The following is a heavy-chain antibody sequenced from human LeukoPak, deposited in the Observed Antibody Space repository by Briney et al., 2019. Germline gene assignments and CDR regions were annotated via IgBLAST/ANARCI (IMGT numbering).Heavy chain of an antibody. Sequence: GQSLKISCKGSGCSFTSYWIGWVRQMPGKGLEWMGIIYPGDSDTRYSPSFQAQVTIPADKSISTAYLQWSSLKASDTAMYYCARLGAYCGGDCYPDFDYWGQGTLVTVSS. CDR1: GCSFTSYW. CDR3: ARLGAYCGGDCYPDFDY. J-gene: IGHJ4*02. CDR2: IYPGDSDT. D-gene: IGHD2-21*02. V-gene: IGHV5-51*01.